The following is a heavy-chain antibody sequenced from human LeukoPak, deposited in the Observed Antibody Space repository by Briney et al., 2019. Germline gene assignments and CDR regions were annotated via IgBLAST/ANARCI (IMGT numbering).Heavy chain of an antibody. CDR3: ARGYSSGWSEARTRDAFDI. Sequence: PGGSLRLSCAASGFTFSSYAMSWVRQAPGKGLEWVSAISGSGGSTYYADSVKGRFTISRDNSKNTLYLQMNSLRAEDTAVYYCARGYSSGWSEARTRDAFDIWGQGTMVTVSS. J-gene: IGHJ3*02. V-gene: IGHV3-23*01. CDR1: GFTFSSYA. CDR2: ISGSGGST. D-gene: IGHD6-19*01.